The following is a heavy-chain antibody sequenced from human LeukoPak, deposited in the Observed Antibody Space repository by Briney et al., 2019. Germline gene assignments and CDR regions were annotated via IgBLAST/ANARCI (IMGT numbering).Heavy chain of an antibody. CDR1: GHTFTSYY. Sequence: ASVKVSCKASGHTFTSYYMHWVRQAPGQGLEWMGIINPSGGSTSYAQKFQGRVTMTRDTSTSTVYMELSSLRSEDTAVYYCARGGGELLHGPYYYYGMDVWGQGTTVTVSS. CDR2: INPSGGST. V-gene: IGHV1-46*01. D-gene: IGHD1-26*01. J-gene: IGHJ6*02. CDR3: ARGGGELLHGPYYYYGMDV.